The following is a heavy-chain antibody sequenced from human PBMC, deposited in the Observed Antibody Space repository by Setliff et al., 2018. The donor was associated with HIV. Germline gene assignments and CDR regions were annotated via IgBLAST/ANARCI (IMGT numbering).Heavy chain of an antibody. D-gene: IGHD3-22*01. Sequence: PGESLKISCAASGFTFSDYYMSWIRQAPGKGLEWVSYISSSGSTIYYADSVKGRFTISRDNAKNSLYLQMNSLSAEDTAVYYCATQVNYDSSGYGYFQHWGQGTLVTVSS. CDR2: ISSSGSTI. J-gene: IGHJ1*01. CDR3: ATQVNYDSSGYGYFQH. V-gene: IGHV3-11*01. CDR1: GFTFSDYY.